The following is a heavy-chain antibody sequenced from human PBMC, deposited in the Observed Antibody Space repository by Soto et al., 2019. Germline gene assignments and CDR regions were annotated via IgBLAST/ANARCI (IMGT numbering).Heavy chain of an antibody. Sequence: QVQLQESGPGLVKPSQTLSLTCTVSGGSISSGGYYWSWIRQHPGKGLEWIGYIYYSGSTYYNPSLKSRVTISVDTSKNQFSLKLSSVTAADTAVYYCARVFVVSSSYYGMDVWGQGTTVTVSS. CDR2: IYYSGST. V-gene: IGHV4-31*03. CDR3: ARVFVVSSSYYGMDV. J-gene: IGHJ6*02. D-gene: IGHD2-21*01. CDR1: GGSISSGGYY.